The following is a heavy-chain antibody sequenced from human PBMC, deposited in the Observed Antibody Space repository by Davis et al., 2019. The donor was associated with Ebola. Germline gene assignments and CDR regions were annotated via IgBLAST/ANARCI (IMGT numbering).Heavy chain of an antibody. CDR2: INWNSDRI. CDR3: AKGRTIPLALDF. Sequence: SLKIPCAGPGFAFGYYAMHWVRQAPGKGLEWVSGINWNSDRIVYADSVKGRFTIFRDNPQHALYLQMNSLRGDDTAFYDCAKGRTIPLALDFWGQGTLVTVSS. V-gene: IGHV3-9*01. J-gene: IGHJ4*02. D-gene: IGHD2-2*02. CDR1: GFAFGYYA.